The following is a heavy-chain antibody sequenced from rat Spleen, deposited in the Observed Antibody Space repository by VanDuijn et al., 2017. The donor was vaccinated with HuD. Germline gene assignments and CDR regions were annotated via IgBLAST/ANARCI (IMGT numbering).Heavy chain of an antibody. CDR1: GFTFSNYG. D-gene: IGHD1-7*01. Sequence: EVQLVESGGGLVRPGRSLNVSCAASGFTFSNYGMAWVRQAPGKGLEWISSISNDGGTTYYPDSVKGRFTISRDNAENTVYLQMNSLRSEDTATYYCAVAGYGYWGHGVMVTVSS. V-gene: IGHV5S13*01. J-gene: IGHJ2*01. CDR2: ISNDGGTT. CDR3: AVAGYGY.